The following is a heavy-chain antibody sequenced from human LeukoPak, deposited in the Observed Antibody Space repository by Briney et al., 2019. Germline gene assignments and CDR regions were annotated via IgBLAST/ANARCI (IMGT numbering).Heavy chain of an antibody. CDR2: IYTSGST. CDR3: AREKYYDILAGYYGDYYYYMDV. D-gene: IGHD3-9*01. V-gene: IGHV4-61*02. J-gene: IGHJ6*03. Sequence: SETLSLTCAVSGGSISSGGYSWSWIRQPPGKGLEWIGRIYTSGSTNYNPSLKSRVTMSVDTSKNQFSLKLSSVTAADTAVYYCAREKYYDILAGYYGDYYYYMDVWGKGTTVTISS. CDR1: GGSISSGGYS.